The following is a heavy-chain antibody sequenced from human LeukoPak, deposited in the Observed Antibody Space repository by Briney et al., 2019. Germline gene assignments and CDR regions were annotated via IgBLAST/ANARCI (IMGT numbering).Heavy chain of an antibody. D-gene: IGHD4-23*01. CDR2: IYSGGST. CDR1: GFTVSSNY. Sequence: RGGSLRLSCAASGFTVSSNYMSWVRQAPGKGLEWVSVIYSGGSTYYADSVKGRFTISRDNSKNTLYLQMNSLRAEATAVYYCAREVNGGNFDYWGQGTLVTVSS. V-gene: IGHV3-53*01. CDR3: AREVNGGNFDY. J-gene: IGHJ4*02.